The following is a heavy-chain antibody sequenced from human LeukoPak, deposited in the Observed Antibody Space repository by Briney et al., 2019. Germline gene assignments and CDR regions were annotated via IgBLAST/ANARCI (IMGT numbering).Heavy chain of an antibody. J-gene: IGHJ4*02. CDR2: IKSDGTND. V-gene: IGHV3-33*01. Sequence: GRSLRLSCTVSGLTFSSSDIHWVRQAPGKGLEWVATIKSDGTNDWFADSVKGRFTISRDNSRNIVYLQMSSLRAEDTAVYYCGNFDHWGQGTLVTVSS. CDR1: GLTFSSSD. CDR3: GNFDH.